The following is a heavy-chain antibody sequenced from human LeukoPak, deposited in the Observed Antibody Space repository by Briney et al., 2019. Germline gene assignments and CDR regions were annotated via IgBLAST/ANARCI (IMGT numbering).Heavy chain of an antibody. Sequence: PGGSLRLSCAASGFTFSTYWMSWVRQAPGKGLEWVANIKEDGSDKYYVDSVKGRFTISRDNAKNSLYLQMNSLRAEDTAVYYCARLGYCSAGNCFYPMDVWGKGTTVTVSS. D-gene: IGHD2-15*01. CDR2: IKEDGSDK. J-gene: IGHJ6*04. CDR1: GFTFSTYW. V-gene: IGHV3-7*03. CDR3: ARLGYCSAGNCFYPMDV.